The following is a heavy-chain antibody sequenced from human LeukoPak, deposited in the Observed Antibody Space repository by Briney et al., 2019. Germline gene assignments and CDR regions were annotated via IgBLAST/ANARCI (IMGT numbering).Heavy chain of an antibody. V-gene: IGHV3-15*01. J-gene: IGHJ1*01. CDR3: TTDLPELDDSGYYAKYFHH. Sequence: GRSLRLSCAASGFTFSKVWMSWVRQAPGKGLEWVGRIKSKTDGGTIDYAAPVKGRFTISRDDSKDTLFLQMNSLKTEDTAVYYCTTDLPELDDSGYYAKYFHHWGQGTLVSVSS. D-gene: IGHD3-22*01. CDR2: IKSKTDGGTI. CDR1: GFTFSKVW.